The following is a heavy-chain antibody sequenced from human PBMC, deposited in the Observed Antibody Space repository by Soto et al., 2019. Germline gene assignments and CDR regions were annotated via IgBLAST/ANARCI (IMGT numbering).Heavy chain of an antibody. J-gene: IGHJ6*02. D-gene: IGHD1-20*01. CDR3: ARRGRRKYKSYGLDV. Sequence: GESLKISCKGSGYTFTSYWIGWVRQMPGKGLEWMGIIYPGDSDTRYSPSFQGQVTISADKSISTAYLQWSSLKASDTAMYYCARRGRRKYKSYGLDVWGQGTMVTVSS. CDR1: GYTFTSYW. V-gene: IGHV5-51*01. CDR2: IYPGDSDT.